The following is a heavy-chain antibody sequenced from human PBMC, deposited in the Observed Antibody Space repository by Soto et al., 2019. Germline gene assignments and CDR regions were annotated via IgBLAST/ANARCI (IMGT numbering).Heavy chain of an antibody. D-gene: IGHD3-10*01. CDR2: FTGSGGAT. Sequence: GGSLRLSCAASGFILSRYAMSWIRQAPGKGLEWVSGFTGSGGATWYADSVKGRFTISRDTSKNTFYLHLNSLRAEDTAVYYCAKAGGDCWGQGTPVTVSS. CDR1: GFILSRYA. J-gene: IGHJ4*02. V-gene: IGHV3-23*01. CDR3: AKAGGDC.